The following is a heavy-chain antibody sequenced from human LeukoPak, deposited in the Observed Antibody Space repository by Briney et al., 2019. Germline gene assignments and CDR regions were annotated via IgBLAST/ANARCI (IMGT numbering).Heavy chain of an antibody. D-gene: IGHD4-17*01. V-gene: IGHV3-7*01. Sequence: GGSLRLSCVVSGFSFNRYWMSWVRQAPGKGLEWVANIKQDGSEKNYVDSAKGRFTLSRDNAKNSLYLQMNSLRVEDTAVYYCARDGTTVIDFDYWGKGTLVTVSS. CDR2: IKQDGSEK. J-gene: IGHJ4*02. CDR3: ARDGTTVIDFDY. CDR1: GFSFNRYW.